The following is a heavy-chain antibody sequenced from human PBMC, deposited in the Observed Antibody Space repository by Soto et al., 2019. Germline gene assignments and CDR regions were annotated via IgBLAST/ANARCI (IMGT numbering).Heavy chain of an antibody. CDR2: IIPLFETT. CDR1: RGIFSNAG. Sequence: QVQLVQSGAEVQKPGSSVKVSCKASRGIFSNAGICWVRQAPGQGLEWMGGIIPLFETTHYSQKFQGRVTITADEPTSTAHMELSGLGSEDSAVYYCARALVVAIGGAPGYCGFDLWGQGNLVTVSP. CDR3: ARALVVAIGGAPGYCGFDL. V-gene: IGHV1-69*01. J-gene: IGHJ5*02. D-gene: IGHD2-21*01.